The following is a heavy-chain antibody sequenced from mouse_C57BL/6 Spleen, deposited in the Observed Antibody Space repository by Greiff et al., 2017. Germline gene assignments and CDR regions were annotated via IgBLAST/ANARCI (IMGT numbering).Heavy chain of an antibody. CDR1: GYTFTSYW. CDR2: IDPSDSYT. CDR3: ARVGYYFDY. V-gene: IGHV1-50*01. Sequence: VQLQQPGAELVKPGASVKLSCKASGYTFTSYWMQWVKQRPGQGLEWIGEIDPSDSYTNYNQKFKGKATLTVDTSSSTAYMQLSSLTSEDSAVYYCARVGYYFDYWGQGTTRTVSS. J-gene: IGHJ2*01.